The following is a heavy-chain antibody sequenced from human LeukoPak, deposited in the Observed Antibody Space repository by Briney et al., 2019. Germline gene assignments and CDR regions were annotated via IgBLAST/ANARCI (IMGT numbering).Heavy chain of an antibody. CDR3: ARATWDPNYYYYMDV. CDR2: ISSSSSYI. D-gene: IGHD1-26*01. J-gene: IGHJ6*03. CDR1: GFTFSSYT. Sequence: GGSLRLSCAASGFTFSSYTMKWVRQAPGKGLEWVSSISSSSSYIYYADSVKGRFTISRDNAKNSLFLQMNSLRAEDTAVYFCARATWDPNYYYYMDVWGKGTTVTISS. V-gene: IGHV3-21*01.